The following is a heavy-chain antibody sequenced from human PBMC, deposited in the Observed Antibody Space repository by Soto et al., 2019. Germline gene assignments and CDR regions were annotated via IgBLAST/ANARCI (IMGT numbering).Heavy chain of an antibody. CDR3: AKDPGLIVVVIPLV. D-gene: IGHD2-2*01. CDR1: GFTFSNYG. V-gene: IGHV3-30*18. Sequence: PGGSLRLSCAASGFTFSNYGIHCVRQAPCKGLEWLGIISDDGSNKYYADSVKGRFTISRDNPKNTMYLQMNSLRAEDTAVYYCAKDPGLIVVVIPLVWAQGTPVTVSS. CDR2: ISDDGSNK. J-gene: IGHJ6*01.